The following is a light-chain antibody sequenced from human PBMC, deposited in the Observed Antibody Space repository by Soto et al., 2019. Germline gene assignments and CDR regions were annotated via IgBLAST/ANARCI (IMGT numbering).Light chain of an antibody. Sequence: QSVLTQPASVSGSPGQSITISCSGTSSDVGAYNYVSWYQQHPGKVPKLIIYEVSIRPSGVSDRFSGSKSANTASLTISGLRAEDEADYYCLSYTTSDTFLFGGGTKLTV. CDR2: EVS. J-gene: IGLJ2*01. CDR1: SSDVGAYNY. V-gene: IGLV2-14*03. CDR3: LSYTTSDTFL.